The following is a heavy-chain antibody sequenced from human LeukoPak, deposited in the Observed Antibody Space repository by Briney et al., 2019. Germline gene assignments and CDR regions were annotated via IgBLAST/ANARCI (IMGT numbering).Heavy chain of an antibody. CDR3: ARASHGLDV. CDR2: IKQDGSEK. V-gene: IGHV3-7*03. D-gene: IGHD5-24*01. CDR1: GFTFSNYW. J-gene: IGHJ6*02. Sequence: GGSLRLSCAASGFTFSNYWMNWVRQAPGKGLEWLANIKQDGSEKYYVDSVKGRFTISRDNAKNSLYLQMNSLRAEDTAVYYCARASHGLDVWGQGTTVTVSS.